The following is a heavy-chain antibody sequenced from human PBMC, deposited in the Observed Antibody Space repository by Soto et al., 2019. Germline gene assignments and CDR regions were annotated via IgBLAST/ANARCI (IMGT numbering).Heavy chain of an antibody. V-gene: IGHV3-23*01. CDR1: GFTFSSYA. CDR2: ISGSGGST. D-gene: IGHD3-3*01. J-gene: IGHJ4*02. CDR3: AKAPYYDFWSGYTYYFDY. Sequence: VQLLESGGGLVQPGGSLRLSCAASGFTFSSYAMSWVRQAPGKGLEWVSAISGSGGSTYYADSVKGRFTISRDNSKNTLYLQMNSLRAEDTAVYYCAKAPYYDFWSGYTYYFDYWGQGTLVTVSS.